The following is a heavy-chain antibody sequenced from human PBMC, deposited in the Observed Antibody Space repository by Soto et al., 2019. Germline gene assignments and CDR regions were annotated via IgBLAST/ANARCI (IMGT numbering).Heavy chain of an antibody. V-gene: IGHV3-23*01. J-gene: IGHJ5*02. D-gene: IGHD3-22*01. CDR3: YYYDCSADGYNWLDP. CDR2: ISSSGDST. Sequence: GGSLRLSCAASGFIFSIYAMSWVRQAPGKGLEWVSTISSSGDSTYYADSVKGRFTISRDNSKNTLYLQMNSLRAEDTAIYYCYYYDCSADGYNWLDPWGQGTLVTVSS. CDR1: GFIFSIYA.